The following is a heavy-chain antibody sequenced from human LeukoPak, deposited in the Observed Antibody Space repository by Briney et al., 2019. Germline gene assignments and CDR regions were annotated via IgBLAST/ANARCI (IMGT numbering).Heavy chain of an antibody. V-gene: IGHV3-64*01. CDR2: ISGNGGST. J-gene: IGHJ4*02. Sequence: QPGGSLRLSCAASGFTFSNYAMHWVRQVPGKGLEYVSTISGNGGSTYYANSVKGRFTISRDDSKNTLYLQMGSLRAEDMAVYYCARGPLGYSSSWYYFDYWGQGTLVTVSS. D-gene: IGHD6-13*01. CDR3: ARGPLGYSSSWYYFDY. CDR1: GFTFSNYA.